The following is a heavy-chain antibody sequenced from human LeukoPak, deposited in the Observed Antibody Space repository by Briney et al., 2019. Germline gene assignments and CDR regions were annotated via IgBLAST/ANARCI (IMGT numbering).Heavy chain of an antibody. J-gene: IGHJ4*02. CDR1: GGSFSGYY. V-gene: IGHV4-59*12. CDR2: IYYSGSI. Sequence: PSETLSLTCAVYGGSFSGYYWSWIRQPPGKGLEWIGYIYYSGSINYNPSLKSRVTISVDTSKNQFSLKLSSVTAADTAVYYCARVVGATYYFDSWGQGTLVTVSS. D-gene: IGHD1-26*01. CDR3: ARVVGATYYFDS.